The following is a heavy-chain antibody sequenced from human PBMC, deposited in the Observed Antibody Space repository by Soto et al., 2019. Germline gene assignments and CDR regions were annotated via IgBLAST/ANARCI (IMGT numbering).Heavy chain of an antibody. J-gene: IGHJ3*01. CDR1: GFTFTSSA. CDR2: IVVGSGNT. V-gene: IGHV1-58*01. D-gene: IGHD3-22*01. CDR3: AATGGWLSLFDL. Sequence: SVKVSCKASGFTFTSSAVQWVRQARGQRLEWIGWIVVGSGNTNYAQKFQERVTITRDMSTSTAYMELGSLRSEDTAVYYCAATGGWLSLFDLWGKGTMVTVSS.